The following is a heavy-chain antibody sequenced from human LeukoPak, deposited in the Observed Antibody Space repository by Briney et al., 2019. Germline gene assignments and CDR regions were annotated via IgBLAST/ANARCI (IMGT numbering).Heavy chain of an antibody. CDR1: GLTFSGYG. CDR3: AKDLGVTMVRGLCDY. Sequence: GGSLRLSCAVSGLTFSGYGMHWVRQAPGKGLEWVALIWYDGSNKYYADSVKGRFTISRDNSKNVLYLQMDSLRAEDTGVYYCAKDLGVTMVRGLCDYWGQGTLVTVSS. J-gene: IGHJ4*02. V-gene: IGHV3-33*06. CDR2: IWYDGSNK. D-gene: IGHD3-10*01.